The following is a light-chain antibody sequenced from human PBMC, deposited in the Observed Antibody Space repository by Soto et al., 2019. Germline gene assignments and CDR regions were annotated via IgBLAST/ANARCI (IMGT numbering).Light chain of an antibody. CDR2: DND. Sequence: QSVLTQPPSVSAAPGQTVTISCSGSSSNIGKNYVSWYQQLPGTAPKLLIYDNDKRPSGIPDRFTGSKSATSATLDITGLQTGDEADYYCGTWDSSLSAGVFGGGTKLTVL. V-gene: IGLV1-51*01. J-gene: IGLJ3*02. CDR1: SSNIGKNY. CDR3: GTWDSSLSAGV.